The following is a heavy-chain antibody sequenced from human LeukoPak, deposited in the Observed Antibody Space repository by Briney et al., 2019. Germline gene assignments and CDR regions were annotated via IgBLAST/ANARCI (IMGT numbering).Heavy chain of an antibody. CDR3: ARDGAIAVAVYYFDY. CDR1: GFTFSSYA. Sequence: PGGSLRLSCAASGFTFSSYAMHWVRQAPGKGLEWVAVISYDGSNKYYADSVKGRFTISRDNSKNTLYLQMNSLRAEDTAVYYCARDGAIAVAVYYFDYWGQGTLVTVSS. CDR2: ISYDGSNK. J-gene: IGHJ4*02. D-gene: IGHD6-19*01. V-gene: IGHV3-30-3*01.